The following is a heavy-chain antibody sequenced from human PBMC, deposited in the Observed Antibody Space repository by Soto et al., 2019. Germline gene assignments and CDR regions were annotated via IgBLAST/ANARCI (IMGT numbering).Heavy chain of an antibody. J-gene: IGHJ4*02. Sequence: SETLSLTCTVSGGSISSGVSYWTWIRQQPGNGLEWIGYIYYSGSTNYNPSLKSRVTISVDTSKNQFSLKLSSVTAADTAVYYCARDSSSYGSGSDYWGQGTLVTVSS. CDR1: GGSISSGVSY. CDR3: ARDSSSYGSGSDY. V-gene: IGHV4-61*08. CDR2: IYYSGST. D-gene: IGHD3-10*01.